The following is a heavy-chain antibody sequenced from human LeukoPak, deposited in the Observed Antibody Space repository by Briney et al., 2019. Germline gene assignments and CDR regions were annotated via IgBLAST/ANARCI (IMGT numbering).Heavy chain of an antibody. V-gene: IGHV1-18*04. CDR2: ISAYNGNT. D-gene: IGHD5-24*01. Sequence: ASVKVSCKASGYTFTSYGISWVRQAPGQGLEWMGWISAYNGNTNYAQKLQGRVTMTTDTSTSAAYMELRSLRSDDTAVYYCARERVTSRWLAPLIDYWGQGTLVTVSS. J-gene: IGHJ4*02. CDR3: ARERVTSRWLAPLIDY. CDR1: GYTFTSYG.